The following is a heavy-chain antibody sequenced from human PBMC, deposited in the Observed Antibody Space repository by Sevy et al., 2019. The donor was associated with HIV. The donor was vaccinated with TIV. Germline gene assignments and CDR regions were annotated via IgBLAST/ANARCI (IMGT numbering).Heavy chain of an antibody. Sequence: ASLKVSCKASGYTFTSYAMNWVRQAPGQGLEWMGWINTNTGNPTYAQGFTGRFVFSLDTSVSTAYLQISSLKAEDTAVYYCARDLGKTYYDFWSGYPSYYYYYGMDVWGQGTTVTVSS. J-gene: IGHJ6*02. V-gene: IGHV7-4-1*02. CDR3: ARDLGKTYYDFWSGYPSYYYYYGMDV. D-gene: IGHD3-3*01. CDR2: INTNTGNP. CDR1: GYTFTSYA.